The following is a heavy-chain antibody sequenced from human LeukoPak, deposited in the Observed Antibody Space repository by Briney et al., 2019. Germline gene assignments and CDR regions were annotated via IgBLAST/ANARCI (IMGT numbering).Heavy chain of an antibody. J-gene: IGHJ6*03. D-gene: IGHD2-2*01. CDR3: ARVQRKYQLPRLNDYDYMDV. CDR1: GLTFSSYA. Sequence: GGSLRLSCAASGLTFSSYAMSWVRQAPGKGLEWVSSISSSSSYIYYADSVKGRFTISRDNAKNSLYLQMNSLRAEDTAVYYCARVQRKYQLPRLNDYDYMDVWGKGTTVTISS. V-gene: IGHV3-21*01. CDR2: ISSSSSYI.